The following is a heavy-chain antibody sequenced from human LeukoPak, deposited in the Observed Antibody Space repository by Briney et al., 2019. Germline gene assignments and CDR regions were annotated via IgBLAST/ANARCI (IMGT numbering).Heavy chain of an antibody. CDR1: GYTFTGYF. CDR2: INPNTGGT. V-gene: IGHV1-2*02. Sequence: ASVKVSCKASGYTFTGYFMHWVRQAPGQGLDWMGWINPNTGGTKYAQKFQGRVTMTRDTSIGTAYMELSTVTSDDTTVYFCARVHATGYFSLDLGYWGQGTLVTVSS. J-gene: IGHJ4*02. CDR3: ARVHATGYFSLDLGY. D-gene: IGHD3-9*01.